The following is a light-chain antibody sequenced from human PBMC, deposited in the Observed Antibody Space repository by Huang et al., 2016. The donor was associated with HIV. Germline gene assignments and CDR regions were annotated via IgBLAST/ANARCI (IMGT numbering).Light chain of an antibody. J-gene: IGKJ2*01. Sequence: EIIMTQSPATLSLSPGEGASLSCRANQSVATNLAWYLHRPGPSPRILIFGASTRASVLPGRFSGSGSGTQFTLTVSGLQSEDFAVYYCQQYHNWPYTFGQGTKLEI. V-gene: IGKV3-15*01. CDR1: QSVATN. CDR3: QQYHNWPYT. CDR2: GAS.